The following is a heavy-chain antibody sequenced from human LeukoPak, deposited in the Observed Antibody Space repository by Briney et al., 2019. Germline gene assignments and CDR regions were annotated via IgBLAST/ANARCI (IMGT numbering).Heavy chain of an antibody. CDR3: ARPYYYSSGSLPY. V-gene: IGHV3-7*01. CDR2: INKDGSEI. CDR1: GFTFGSYW. Sequence: PGGSLRLSCAVSGFTFGSYWMTWVRQAPGEGLEWVANINKDGSEIYYGDSVKGRFTISRDNAKNSLYLQMNSLRAEDTAVYYCARPYYYSSGSLPYWGQGTLVTVSS. J-gene: IGHJ4*02. D-gene: IGHD3-10*01.